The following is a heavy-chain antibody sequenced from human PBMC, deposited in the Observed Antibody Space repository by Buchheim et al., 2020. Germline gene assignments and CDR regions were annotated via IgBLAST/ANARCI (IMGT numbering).Heavy chain of an antibody. Sequence: EVQLVESGGGLVQPGGSLRLSCAASGFTFSSYEMNWVRQAPGKGLEWVSYISSSGSTIYYADSVKGRFTISRDNAKNSLYLQMNSLRAEDTAVYYCARDSSTAPNLDDAFDIWGQGT. CDR3: ARDSSTAPNLDDAFDI. CDR2: ISSSGSTI. D-gene: IGHD1-14*01. CDR1: GFTFSSYE. J-gene: IGHJ3*02. V-gene: IGHV3-48*03.